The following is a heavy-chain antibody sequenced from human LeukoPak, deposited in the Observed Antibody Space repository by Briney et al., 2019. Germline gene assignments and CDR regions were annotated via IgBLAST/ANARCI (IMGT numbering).Heavy chain of an antibody. CDR3: ARKGNAFDF. V-gene: IGHV3-23*01. CDR2: LSGSGGST. J-gene: IGHJ3*01. Sequence: GGSLRLSCAASGFTFSSYAMSWVRQAPGKGLEWVSALSGSGGSTYYADSVKGRFTISRDNTKNSLYLQMDSLRAEDTAVYYCARKGNAFDFWGQGTMVTVSS. D-gene: IGHD3-10*01. CDR1: GFTFSSYA.